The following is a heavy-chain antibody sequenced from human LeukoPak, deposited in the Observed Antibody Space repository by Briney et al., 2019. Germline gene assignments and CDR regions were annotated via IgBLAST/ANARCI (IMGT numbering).Heavy chain of an antibody. Sequence: PSETLSLTCTVSGGSISSYYWSWIRQPPGKGLEWIGYIYYSGSTNYNPSLKSRVTISVDTSKNQYTAVYYCARGWDGYNYLDYWGQGTLVTVPS. V-gene: IGHV4-59*01. D-gene: IGHD3-10*01. CDR2: IYYSGST. CDR3: Y. J-gene: IGHJ4*02. CDR1: GGSISSYY.